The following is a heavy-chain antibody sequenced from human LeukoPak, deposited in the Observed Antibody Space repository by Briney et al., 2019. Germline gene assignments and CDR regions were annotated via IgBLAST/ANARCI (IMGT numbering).Heavy chain of an antibody. CDR3: AKTGRGGDCYADY. Sequence: GGSLRLSCAASGFTFSSYSMNWVRQAPGKGLEWVSSISSSSSDIYYADSVKGRFTISRDNAKNSLYLQMNSLRAEDTAVYYCAKTGRGGDCYADYWGQGTLVTVSS. J-gene: IGHJ4*02. CDR2: ISSSSSDI. V-gene: IGHV3-21*04. D-gene: IGHD2-21*02. CDR1: GFTFSSYS.